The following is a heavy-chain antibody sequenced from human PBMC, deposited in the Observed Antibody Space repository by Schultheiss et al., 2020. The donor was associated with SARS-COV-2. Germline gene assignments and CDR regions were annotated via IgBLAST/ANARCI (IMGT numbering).Heavy chain of an antibody. D-gene: IGHD1-20*01. Sequence: SETLSLTCAVYGGSFSGYYWSWIRQSPGKGLEWIGYIHHSGNSYYNPSLKSRVTISVDTSKNQFSLKLSSVTAADTAVYYCARERHNWNDHFYYYGMDVWGQGTAVTVSS. V-gene: IGHV4-34*01. CDR3: ARERHNWNDHFYYYGMDV. CDR2: IHHSGNS. CDR1: GGSFSGYY. J-gene: IGHJ6*02.